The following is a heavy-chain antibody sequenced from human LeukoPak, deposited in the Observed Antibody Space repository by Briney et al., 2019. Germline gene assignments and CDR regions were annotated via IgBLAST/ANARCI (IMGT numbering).Heavy chain of an antibody. CDR1: GYTFTSYG. J-gene: IGHJ4*02. Sequence: ASVKVSCKASGYTFTSYGISWVRQAPGQGLEWMGWISAYNGNINYAQKLQGRVTMTTDTSTSTAYMELRSLRSDDTAVYYCARTERGIVVVTSFDYWGQGTLVTVSS. V-gene: IGHV1-18*01. CDR3: ARTERGIVVVTSFDY. D-gene: IGHD3-22*01. CDR2: ISAYNGNI.